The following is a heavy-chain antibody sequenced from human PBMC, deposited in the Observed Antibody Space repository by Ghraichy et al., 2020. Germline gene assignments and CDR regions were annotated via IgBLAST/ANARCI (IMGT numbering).Heavy chain of an antibody. D-gene: IGHD5-18*01. Sequence: GGSLKLSCAASGFTFTSYAMSWVRQAPGKGLEWVSSISGSGGSTYYADSVKGRFTISRDNSKNTLYLQMNSLRAEDTAVYYCAKGGYSYGYYGGAIFDYWGQGTLVTVSS. CDR3: AKGGYSYGYYGGAIFDY. J-gene: IGHJ4*02. V-gene: IGHV3-23*01. CDR2: ISGSGGST. CDR1: GFTFTSYA.